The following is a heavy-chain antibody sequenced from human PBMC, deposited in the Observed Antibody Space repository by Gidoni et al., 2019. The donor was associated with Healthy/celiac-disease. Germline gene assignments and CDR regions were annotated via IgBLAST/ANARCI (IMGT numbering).Heavy chain of an antibody. CDR3: ARDFATAAINANWYFDL. CDR1: GFTFSSYG. Sequence: QVQLVESGGGVVQPGRSLRLSCAASGFTFSSYGMPGVRQAPGKGLEWVAVIWYDGSNKYYADSVKGRFTISRDNSKNTLYLQMNSLRAEDTAVYYCARDFATAAINANWYFDLWGRGTLVTVSS. V-gene: IGHV3-33*01. D-gene: IGHD2-2*02. CDR2: IWYDGSNK. J-gene: IGHJ2*01.